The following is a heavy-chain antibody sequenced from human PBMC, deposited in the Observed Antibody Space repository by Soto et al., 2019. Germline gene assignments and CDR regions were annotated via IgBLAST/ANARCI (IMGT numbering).Heavy chain of an antibody. D-gene: IGHD2-15*01. CDR3: ARGYSDIVVVVAATRSSYFDY. CDR2: INHSGST. J-gene: IGHJ4*02. Sequence: LETLSLTCAVYGGSFSGYYWSWIRQPPGKGLEWIGEINHSGSTNYNPSLKSRVTISVDTSKNQFSLKLSSVTAADTAVYYCARGYSDIVVVVAATRSSYFDYWGQGTLVTVSS. CDR1: GGSFSGYY. V-gene: IGHV4-34*01.